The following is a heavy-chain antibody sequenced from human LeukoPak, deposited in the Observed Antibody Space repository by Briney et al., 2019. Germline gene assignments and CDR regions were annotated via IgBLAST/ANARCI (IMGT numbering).Heavy chain of an antibody. V-gene: IGHV3-30*02. Sequence: PGGSLRLSCAASGFTFSSYGMHWDRQAPGRGLEWVAFIRYDGSNKYHADSVKGRFTISRDNSKNTLHLQMNSLRVEDTAVYYCTKDHTVATIMYYFDYWGQGTLVTVSS. CDR2: IRYDGSNK. J-gene: IGHJ4*02. CDR1: GFTFSSYG. CDR3: TKDHTVATIMYYFDY. D-gene: IGHD4-11*01.